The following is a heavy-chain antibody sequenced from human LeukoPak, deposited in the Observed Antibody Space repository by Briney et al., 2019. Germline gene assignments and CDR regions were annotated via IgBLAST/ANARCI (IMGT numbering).Heavy chain of an antibody. V-gene: IGHV3-74*01. CDR1: GFTFSSYW. CDR3: AKKGYAGSGTHSYYFDY. D-gene: IGHD3-10*01. CDR2: INTDGSTT. J-gene: IGHJ4*02. Sequence: GGSLRLSCAASGFTFSSYWMHWVRQAPGKGLVWVSRINTDGSTTSYADSVKGRFTISRDNSQNTLYLQMNSLRAEDTAVYYCAKKGYAGSGTHSYYFDYWGQGALVTVSS.